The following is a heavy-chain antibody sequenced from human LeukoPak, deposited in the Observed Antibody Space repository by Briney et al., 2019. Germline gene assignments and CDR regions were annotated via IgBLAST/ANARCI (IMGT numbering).Heavy chain of an antibody. CDR2: INAATGNT. CDR1: GYTFTSYD. D-gene: IGHD3-10*01. Sequence: ASVKVSCKASGYTFTSYDLHWVCQAPGQRLEWMGWINAATGNTKYSQKFQGRVTIARDTSASTAYMYLSSLRSEDTAVYYCARPSHSSGCFFDNWGLGSLVTVS. J-gene: IGHJ4*02. V-gene: IGHV1-3*01. CDR3: ARPSHSSGCFFDN.